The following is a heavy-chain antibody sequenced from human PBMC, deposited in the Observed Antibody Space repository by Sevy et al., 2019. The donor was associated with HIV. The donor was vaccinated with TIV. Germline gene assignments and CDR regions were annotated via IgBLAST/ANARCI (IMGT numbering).Heavy chain of an antibody. V-gene: IGHV3-11*01. CDR2: ISHSGNTI. CDR3: VRNSLKTSAVHLPYYFDF. D-gene: IGHD3-9*01. Sequence: GGSLRLSCAASGFTFTDYYMSWIRQSPGKGLEWVSYISHSGNTIYYADSVNGRFTISRDNAKNSLFLHMTSLIAEDTAFYYCVRNSLKTSAVHLPYYFDFWGQGTLVTVSS. J-gene: IGHJ4*02. CDR1: GFTFTDYY.